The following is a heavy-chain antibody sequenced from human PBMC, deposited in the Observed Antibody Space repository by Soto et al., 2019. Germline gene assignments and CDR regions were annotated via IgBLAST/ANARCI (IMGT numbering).Heavy chain of an antibody. CDR3: TTDLGSSSLDYYYYGMDV. V-gene: IGHV3-15*01. J-gene: IGHJ6*02. CDR2: IKSKADGGTT. Sequence: LRLSCVASGFTFSNAWMSWVRQAPGKGLEWVGRIKSKADGGTTDYAAPVKGRFTISRDDSKNTLYLQMNSLKTEDTAVYYCTTDLGSSSLDYYYYGMDVWGQGTTVTVSS. D-gene: IGHD2-2*01. CDR1: GFTFSNAW.